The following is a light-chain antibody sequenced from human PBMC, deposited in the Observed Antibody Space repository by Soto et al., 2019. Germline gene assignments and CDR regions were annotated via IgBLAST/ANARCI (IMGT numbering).Light chain of an antibody. V-gene: IGLV1-44*01. J-gene: IGLJ1*01. Sequence: QSVLTQPPSASGTPGQTITIFCSGSTSNIGGNTVNWYQHLPGTAPKLLIYTLNQRPSGVPDRFSGSKSATSASLAISGLQSEDEADYYCAAWDDSLNSDVFGTGTKLTVL. CDR1: TSNIGGNT. CDR3: AAWDDSLNSDV. CDR2: TLN.